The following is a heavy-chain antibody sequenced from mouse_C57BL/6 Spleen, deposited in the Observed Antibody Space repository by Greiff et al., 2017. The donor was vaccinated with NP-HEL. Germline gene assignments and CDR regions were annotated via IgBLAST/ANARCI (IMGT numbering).Heavy chain of an antibody. CDR3: ARGDYYGSSYNYFDY. CDR1: GYTFTSYW. V-gene: IGHV1-50*01. J-gene: IGHJ2*01. Sequence: QVQLQQPGAELVKPGASVKLSCKASGYTFTSYWMQWVKQRPGQGLEWIGEIDPSDSYTNYNQKFKGKATLTVDTSSSTAYMQLSSLTSEDSAVYYGARGDYYGSSYNYFDYWGQGTTLTVSS. D-gene: IGHD1-1*01. CDR2: IDPSDSYT.